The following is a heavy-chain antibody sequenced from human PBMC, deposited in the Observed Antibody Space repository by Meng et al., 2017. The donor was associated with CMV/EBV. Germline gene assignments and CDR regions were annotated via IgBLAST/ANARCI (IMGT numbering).Heavy chain of an antibody. CDR3: VRSGDGDSDSSGYRMCWFDP. J-gene: IGHJ5*02. Sequence: GSYYWSWIRQRPGKGLEWIGYIYYSGSTNYNPSLKSRVTISVDTSKNQFSLKLSSVTAADTAVYYCVRSGDGDSDSSGYRMCWFDPWGQGTLVTVSS. V-gene: IGHV4-61*01. CDR2: IYYSGST. D-gene: IGHD3-22*01. CDR1: GSYY.